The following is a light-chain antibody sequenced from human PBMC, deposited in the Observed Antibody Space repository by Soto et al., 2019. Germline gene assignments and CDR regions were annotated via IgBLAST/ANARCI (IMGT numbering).Light chain of an antibody. CDR3: CSYTTSSTYA. CDR2: DVN. V-gene: IGLV2-14*03. Sequence: QSGLTQPASVSGSPGQSSAIFCTGTSSDVCAYNYVSWYQQHPGKAPKLMIYDVNNRPSGVSNRFSGSKSGNTASLTISGLQAEDEADYYCCSYTTSSTYAFGTGTKVTVL. J-gene: IGLJ1*01. CDR1: SSDVCAYNY.